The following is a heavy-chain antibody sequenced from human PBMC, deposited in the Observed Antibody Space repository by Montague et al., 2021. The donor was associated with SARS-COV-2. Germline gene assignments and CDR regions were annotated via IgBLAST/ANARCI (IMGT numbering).Heavy chain of an antibody. CDR2: IYTSGST. J-gene: IGHJ6*03. Sequence: DTLSLTCTVSGGSISSYYWSWIRQPAGKGLEWIGRIYTSGSTNYNPSLKSRVTMSVDTSKNQFSLKLSSVTAADTAVYYCARGPGQLLFQGWYYYYMDVWGKGTTVTVSS. V-gene: IGHV4-4*07. CDR3: ARGPGQLLFQGWYYYYMDV. D-gene: IGHD2-2*01. CDR1: GGSISSYY.